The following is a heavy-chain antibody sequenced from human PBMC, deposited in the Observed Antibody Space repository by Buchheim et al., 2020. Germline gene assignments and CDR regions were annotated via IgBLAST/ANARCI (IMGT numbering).Heavy chain of an antibody. CDR3: ARDPFSSSSGLYYYFYYMDV. CDR1: GFTFSSYW. J-gene: IGHJ6*03. V-gene: IGHV3-7*01. CDR2: IKQDGSEK. Sequence: EVQLVESGGGLVQPGGSLRLSCAASGFTFSSYWMSWVRQAPGKGLECVANIKQDGSEKYYVDSVKGRFTISRDNAKNSLYLQMNSLRAEDTAVYYCARDPFSSSSGLYYYFYYMDVWGKGTT. D-gene: IGHD6-6*01.